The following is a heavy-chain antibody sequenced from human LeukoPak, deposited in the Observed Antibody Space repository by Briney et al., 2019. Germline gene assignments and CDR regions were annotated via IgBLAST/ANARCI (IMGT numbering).Heavy chain of an antibody. J-gene: IGHJ4*02. D-gene: IGHD3-10*01. CDR2: IYSSGYT. Sequence: SETLSLTCTVSGGAIRSHYWNWIRQPAGKGLEWIGRIYSSGYTNDNPFLKSRITMSVDMSKNQFSLRLNSVTAADTAVYYCARGGHSVDSWGQGMLVTVSS. CDR3: ARGGHSVDS. V-gene: IGHV4-4*07. CDR1: GGAIRSHY.